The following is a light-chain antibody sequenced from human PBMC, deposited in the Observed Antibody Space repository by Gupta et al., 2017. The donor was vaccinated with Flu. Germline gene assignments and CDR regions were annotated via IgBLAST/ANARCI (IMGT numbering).Light chain of an antibody. CDR3: QQDNSYYT. V-gene: IGKV1-5*03. Sequence: SPSTLSASVGDRVTITCRAGQSISNWLAWFQQKPGKAPKLVIYKVSLWVSGVPSRFSGSGSGTEFTLTSSSLQPDDFATYYCQQDNSYYTFGQGTKLEIK. CDR1: QSISNW. CDR2: KVS. J-gene: IGKJ2*01.